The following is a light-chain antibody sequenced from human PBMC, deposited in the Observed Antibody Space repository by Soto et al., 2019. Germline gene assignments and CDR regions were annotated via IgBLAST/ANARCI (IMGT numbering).Light chain of an antibody. V-gene: IGKV3-20*01. J-gene: IGKJ1*01. CDR2: GES. CDR1: QSVSSSY. CDR3: QXYGSSTWT. Sequence: EIVLTQSPCTLSLSPGKRATLSWRASQSVSSSYLAWYQQKTGQAPRLLIYGESSRATGIPDRLSGSGSGTDLTLTISRLEPEDFAVYYCQXYGSSTWTCGQGTKVDI.